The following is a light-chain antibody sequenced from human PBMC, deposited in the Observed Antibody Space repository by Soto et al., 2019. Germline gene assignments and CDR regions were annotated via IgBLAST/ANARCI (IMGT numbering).Light chain of an antibody. CDR3: QQYDNYPRT. CDR2: GAS. Sequence: EIVLTQSPGTLSLSPGERATLSCRASQSVSSGYLAWYQQKPGQAPRLLLSGASRRATGIPDRFSGSGSGTEFTLTISRLEPEDFAVYYCQQYDNYPRTFGQGTKVEIK. J-gene: IGKJ1*01. V-gene: IGKV3-20*01. CDR1: QSVSSGY.